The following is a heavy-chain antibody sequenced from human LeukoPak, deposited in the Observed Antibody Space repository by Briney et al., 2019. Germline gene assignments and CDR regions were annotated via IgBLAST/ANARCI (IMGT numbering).Heavy chain of an antibody. D-gene: IGHD3-22*01. CDR1: GFTFSSYS. V-gene: IGHV3-21*01. J-gene: IGHJ4*02. Sequence: GESLRLSCAASGFTFSSYSMNWVRQAPGKGLEWVSSISSSSSYIYYADSVKGRFTISRDNAKNSLYLQMNSLRAEDTAVYYCARDISDYYDSSGRLDYWGQGTLVTVSS. CDR3: ARDISDYYDSSGRLDY. CDR2: ISSSSSYI.